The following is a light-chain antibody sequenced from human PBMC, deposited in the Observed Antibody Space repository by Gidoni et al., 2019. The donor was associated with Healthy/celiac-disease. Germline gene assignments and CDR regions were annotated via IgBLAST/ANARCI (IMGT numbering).Light chain of an antibody. CDR3: ASWDDSLNGPV. J-gene: IGLJ3*02. Sequence: QSVLTQPPSASGTPGQRVSISCSGSSSNIESNTVSWYQQFPGTAPKFLIYSNDQRPSGVPARFSGSKSGTSASLAISGLQPEDEAVYYCASWDDSLNGPVFGAGTKLAVL. V-gene: IGLV1-44*01. CDR1: SSNIESNT. CDR2: SND.